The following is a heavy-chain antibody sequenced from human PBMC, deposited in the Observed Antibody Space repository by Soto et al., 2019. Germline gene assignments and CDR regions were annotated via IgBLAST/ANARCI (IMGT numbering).Heavy chain of an antibody. Sequence: GGSLRLSCAASGFTFSSYWMSWVRQAPGKGLEWVANIKQDGSEKYYVDSVKGRFTISRDNAKNSLYLQMNSLRAEDTAVYYCARVTTTVTAGEAFDIWGQGTMVTV. CDR2: IKQDGSEK. V-gene: IGHV3-7*01. D-gene: IGHD4-17*01. J-gene: IGHJ3*02. CDR1: GFTFSSYW. CDR3: ARVTTTVTAGEAFDI.